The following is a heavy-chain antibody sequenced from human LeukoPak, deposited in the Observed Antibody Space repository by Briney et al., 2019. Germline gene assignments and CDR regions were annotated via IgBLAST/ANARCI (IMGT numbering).Heavy chain of an antibody. CDR2: IYDSGST. D-gene: IGHD3-22*01. CDR1: GGSISSTSYY. V-gene: IGHV4-61*05. J-gene: IGHJ4*02. CDR3: ARLESGVLGDPYYYDSTGYYYRGYFDS. Sequence: SGTLSLTCTVSGGSISSTSYYWGWIRQPPGKGLEWIGYIYDSGSTKYNPSLKSRVTMSPDMSKNQFSLKLSSVTAADTAVYYCARLESGVLGDPYYYDSTGYYYRGYFDSWGQGTLVTVSS.